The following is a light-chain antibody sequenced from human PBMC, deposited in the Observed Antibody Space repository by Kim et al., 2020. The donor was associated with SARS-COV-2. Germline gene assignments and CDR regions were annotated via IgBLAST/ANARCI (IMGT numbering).Light chain of an antibody. CDR3: YYAADNNRV. J-gene: IGLJ1*01. CDR1: VLAKNY. CDR2: NDN. Sequence: SVSPRQTATRTCSEDVLAKNYARWLQHKPGPATVLVIYNDNERPAGTPERFSGSSSGTTVTLTISGAQVEDEADYYCYYAADNNRVFGTGTKVTVL. V-gene: IGLV3-27*01.